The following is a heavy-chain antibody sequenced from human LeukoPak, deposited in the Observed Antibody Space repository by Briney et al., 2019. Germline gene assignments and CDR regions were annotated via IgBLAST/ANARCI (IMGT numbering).Heavy chain of an antibody. D-gene: IGHD2-21*01. CDR1: GGSISSYY. J-gene: IGHJ4*02. CDR3: ARDNVVDATSGIDY. CDR2: IYYSGST. Sequence: SETLSLTCTVSGGSISSYYWSWIRQPPGKGLEWIGYIYYSGSTYYSPSLKSRVTISLDTSKNQFSLKLTSMTAADTAVYFCARDNVVDATSGIDYWGQGTLVTVSS. V-gene: IGHV4-59*12.